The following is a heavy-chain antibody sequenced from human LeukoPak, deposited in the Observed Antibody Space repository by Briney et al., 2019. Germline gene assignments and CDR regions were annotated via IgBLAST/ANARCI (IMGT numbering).Heavy chain of an antibody. CDR2: ISSSSSYT. V-gene: IGHV3-21*01. Sequence: GGSLRLSCAASGFTFSSYSMNWVRQAPGKGLEWVSSISSSSSYTYYADSVKGRFTISRDNAKNSLYLQMNSLRAEDTAVYYCARLVATTDYWGQGTLVTVSS. CDR3: ARLVATTDY. J-gene: IGHJ4*02. D-gene: IGHD5-12*01. CDR1: GFTFSSYS.